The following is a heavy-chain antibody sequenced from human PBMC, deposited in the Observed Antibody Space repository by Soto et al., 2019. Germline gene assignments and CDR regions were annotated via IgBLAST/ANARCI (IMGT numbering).Heavy chain of an antibody. CDR1: GFTFSSYA. V-gene: IGHV3-23*01. Sequence: PGGSLRLSCAASGFTFSSYAMSWVRQAPGKGLEWVSAISGSGGSTYYADSVKGRFTISRDNSKNTLYLQMNSLRAEDTAVYYCAKDELGYYYGSGSYYNPAFDYWGQGTLVTVSS. J-gene: IGHJ4*02. CDR3: AKDELGYYYGSGSYYNPAFDY. CDR2: ISGSGGST. D-gene: IGHD3-10*01.